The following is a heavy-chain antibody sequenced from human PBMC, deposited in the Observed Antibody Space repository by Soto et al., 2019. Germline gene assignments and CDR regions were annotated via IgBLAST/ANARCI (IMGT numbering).Heavy chain of an antibody. CDR1: GGSISSSSYY. Sequence: SETLSLTCTVSGGSISSSSYYWGWIRQPPGKGLEWIGSIYYSGSTYYNPSLKGRVTISVDTSKNQFSLKLSSVTAADTAVYYCARAAGYSSADDAFDIWGQGTMVTVSS. CDR2: IYYSGST. CDR3: ARAAGYSSADDAFDI. J-gene: IGHJ3*02. V-gene: IGHV4-39*01. D-gene: IGHD6-25*01.